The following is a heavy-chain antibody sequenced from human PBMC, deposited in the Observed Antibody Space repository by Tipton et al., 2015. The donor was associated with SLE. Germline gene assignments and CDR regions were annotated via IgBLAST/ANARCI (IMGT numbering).Heavy chain of an antibody. D-gene: IGHD1-26*01. Sequence: DSVKGRFTISRDNSRNTLYLQMNSLRAEDTAVYYCARSSGGYFDAFDIWGQGTMVTVSS. J-gene: IGHJ3*02. V-gene: IGHV3-30*07. CDR3: ARSSGGYFDAFDI.